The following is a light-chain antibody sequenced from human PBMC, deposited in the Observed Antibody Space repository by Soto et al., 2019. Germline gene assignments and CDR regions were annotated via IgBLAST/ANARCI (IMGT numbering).Light chain of an antibody. CDR2: GAS. Sequence: EIVMTQSPATLFVSPGESATLSCRASQSISSELAWYQQKPGQPPRLLIYGASTRATDVPARFTGSGSGSDFTLTISGLQSEDFAVYYCQQGHNWPLTFGQGTRLEI. CDR1: QSISSE. V-gene: IGKV3-15*01. J-gene: IGKJ2*01. CDR3: QQGHNWPLT.